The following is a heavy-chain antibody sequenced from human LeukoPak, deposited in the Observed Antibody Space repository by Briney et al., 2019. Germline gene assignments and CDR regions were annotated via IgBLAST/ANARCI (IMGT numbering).Heavy chain of an antibody. CDR1: GFIFRDYH. V-gene: IGHV3-11*01. CDR3: AGGLDIAVAGPGGYFDY. J-gene: IGHJ4*02. CDR2: ISPGGDAT. D-gene: IGHD6-19*01. Sequence: PRGSLRLSCAASGFIFRDYHMNWIRQAPGKGLEWVSYISPGGDATYFADSVRSRFTISRDNAKNSLYLRMNSLTAEDAAVYYCAGGLDIAVAGPGGYFDYWGQGTLVTVSS.